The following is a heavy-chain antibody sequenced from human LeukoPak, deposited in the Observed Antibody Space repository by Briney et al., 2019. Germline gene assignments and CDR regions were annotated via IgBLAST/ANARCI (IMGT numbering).Heavy chain of an antibody. V-gene: IGHV4-61*02. D-gene: IGHD6-19*01. CDR2: IYTSGGT. CDR3: ARAAEYSSGWYLFDY. J-gene: IGHJ4*02. CDR1: GGSISSGGYY. Sequence: SETLSLTCTVSGGSISSGGYYWTWIRQPAGKGLEWIGRIYTSGGTNYNPSLKSRVTMSVDTSKNQFSLKLSPVTAADTAMYYCARAAEYSSGWYLFDYWGQGILVTVSA.